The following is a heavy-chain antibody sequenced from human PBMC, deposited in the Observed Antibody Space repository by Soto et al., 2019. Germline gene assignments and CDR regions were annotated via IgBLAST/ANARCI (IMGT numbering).Heavy chain of an antibody. J-gene: IGHJ6*02. V-gene: IGHV1-24*01. CDR3: ATDILQLELRRNPDYYYYGMDV. CDR2: FDPEDGET. Sequence: ASVKVSCEVSGYTLTELSMHWVRQAPGKGLEWMGGFDPEDGETIYAQKFQGRVTMTEDTSTDTAYMELSSLRSEDTAVYYCATDILQLELRRNPDYYYYGMDVWGQGTTVTGSS. D-gene: IGHD1-1*01. CDR1: GYTLTELS.